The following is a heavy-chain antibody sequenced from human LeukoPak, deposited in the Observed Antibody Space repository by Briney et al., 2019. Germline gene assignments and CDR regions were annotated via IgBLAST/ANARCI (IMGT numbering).Heavy chain of an antibody. CDR3: ARSIAVARFDY. D-gene: IGHD6-19*01. CDR2: ISSSSSYI. CDR1: GFTFKSYS. Sequence: GGSLRLSCGASGFTFKSYSINWVRQAPGKGLEWVSSISSSSSYIYYADSVKGRFTISRDNAKNSLYLEMNSQRPEHAAVYYCARSIAVARFDYWGQGTLVTVSS. V-gene: IGHV3-21*01. J-gene: IGHJ4*02.